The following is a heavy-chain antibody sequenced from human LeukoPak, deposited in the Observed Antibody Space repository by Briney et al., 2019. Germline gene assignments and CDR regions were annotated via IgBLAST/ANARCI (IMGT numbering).Heavy chain of an antibody. J-gene: IGHJ4*02. CDR3: ARPYYYGSGGYYFDY. D-gene: IGHD3-10*01. CDR1: GYTFTSYG. CDR2: ISAYNGNT. Sequence: ASVKVSCKASGYTFTSYGISWVRQAPGQGLEWMGWISAYNGNTSYAQKLQGRVTMTTDTSTSTAYMELSSLRSEDMAVYYCARPYYYGSGGYYFDYWGQGTLVTVSS. V-gene: IGHV1-18*03.